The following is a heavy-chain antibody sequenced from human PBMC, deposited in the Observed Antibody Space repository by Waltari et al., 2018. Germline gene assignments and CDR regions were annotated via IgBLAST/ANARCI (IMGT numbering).Heavy chain of an antibody. Sequence: QVQLVESGGGVVQPGRSLRLSCAASGFTFSSYGMHWVRQAPGKGLEWVEVISYDGSNKYYADSGKGRFTISRDTSKHTLYLPMSSLRAEDTAVYYCAKDPLWFGELATPYGMDVWGQGTTVTVSS. V-gene: IGHV3-30*18. CDR2: ISYDGSNK. CDR1: GFTFSSYG. CDR3: AKDPLWFGELATPYGMDV. J-gene: IGHJ6*02. D-gene: IGHD3-10*01.